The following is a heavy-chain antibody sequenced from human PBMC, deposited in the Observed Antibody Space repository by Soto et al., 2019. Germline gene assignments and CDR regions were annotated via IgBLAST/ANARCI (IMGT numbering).Heavy chain of an antibody. V-gene: IGHV3-23*01. CDR3: AKFFVAGTRGYFDS. J-gene: IGHJ4*02. D-gene: IGHD6-19*01. Sequence: GSLRLSCSASGFIFSSYAMSWVRQAPGKGLEWVSAISASGDNAYYADSVKGRFTISRDRSKSLYLQMKSLRAEDTAIYYCAKFFVAGTRGYFDSWGQGTLVTVSS. CDR1: GFIFSSYA. CDR2: ISASGDNA.